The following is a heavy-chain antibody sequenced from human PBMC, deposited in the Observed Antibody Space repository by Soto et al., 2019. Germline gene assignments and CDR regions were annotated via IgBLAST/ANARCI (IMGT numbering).Heavy chain of an antibody. CDR3: ARDTVRLQLGGSYYYILDV. CDR1: GGTFSSSA. V-gene: IGHV1-69*12. CDR2: IIPLFRTP. D-gene: IGHD4-4*01. J-gene: IGHJ6*02. Sequence: QVQLVQSGAAMKEPGSSVKVSCKTSGGTFSSSAISWLRQAPGQGLEWMGGIIPLFRTPDYAQKFQGRVTIAADESTSTAYMELSSLRSEDTAVYYCARDTVRLQLGGSYYYILDVWGQGTTITVTS.